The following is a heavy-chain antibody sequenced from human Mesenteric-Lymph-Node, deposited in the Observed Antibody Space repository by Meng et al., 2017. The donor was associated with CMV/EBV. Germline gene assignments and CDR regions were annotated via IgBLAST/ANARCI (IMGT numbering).Heavy chain of an antibody. CDR3: ARHQRWLKSEGGFNY. CDR2: INHSGST. Sequence: LQQGGAGLLKPSETLSLTCAVYGGSFSGYYWSWIRQPPGKGLEWIGEINHSGSTNYHPSLKSRVTISVDTSKNQFSLKLSSVTAADTAVYYCARHQRWLKSEGGFNYWGQGTLVTVSS. J-gene: IGHJ4*02. D-gene: IGHD4-23*01. CDR1: GGSFSGYY. V-gene: IGHV4-34*01.